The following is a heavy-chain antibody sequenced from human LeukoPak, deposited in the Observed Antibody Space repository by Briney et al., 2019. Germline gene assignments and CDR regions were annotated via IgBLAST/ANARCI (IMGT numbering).Heavy chain of an antibody. CDR1: GGTFSSYT. V-gene: IGHV1-69*04. Sequence: SVKVSCKASGGTFSSYTISWLRQAPGQGLEWMGRIIPILGIANYAQKFQGRVTITADKSTSTAYMELSSLRSEDTAVYYCARDMGGDSSRFAFDIWGQGTMVTVSS. D-gene: IGHD4-17*01. CDR2: IIPILGIA. CDR3: ARDMGGDSSRFAFDI. J-gene: IGHJ3*02.